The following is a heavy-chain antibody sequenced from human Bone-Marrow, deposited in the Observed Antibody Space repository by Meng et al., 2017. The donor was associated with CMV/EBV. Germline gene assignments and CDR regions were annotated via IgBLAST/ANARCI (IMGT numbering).Heavy chain of an antibody. V-gene: IGHV4-34*01. CDR1: GGSFSGYY. D-gene: IGHD5-12*01. CDR3: ARSPSGYDPDY. CDR2: INHSGST. J-gene: IGHJ4*02. Sequence: GSLRLSCAVYGGSFSGYYWSWIRQPPGKGLEWSGEINHSGSTNYNPSLQSRVTISVDTSKNQFSLKLSSVTAADTAVYYCARSPSGYDPDYWGQGTLVTVSS.